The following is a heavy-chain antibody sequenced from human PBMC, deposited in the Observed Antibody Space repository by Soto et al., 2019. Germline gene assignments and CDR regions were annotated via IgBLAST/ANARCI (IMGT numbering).Heavy chain of an antibody. D-gene: IGHD6-19*01. Sequence: SQTLSLTSAISGDSVSSNSAAWNWIRQSPSRGLEWMGRTYYRSKWYNDYAVSVKSRITINPDTSKNQFSRQLNSVTPEDTAVHYCAREGPEVAVAVPCWNWGQGTLVTVSS. CDR3: AREGPEVAVAVPCWN. CDR2: TYYRSKWYN. V-gene: IGHV6-1*01. CDR1: GDSVSSNSAA. J-gene: IGHJ4*02.